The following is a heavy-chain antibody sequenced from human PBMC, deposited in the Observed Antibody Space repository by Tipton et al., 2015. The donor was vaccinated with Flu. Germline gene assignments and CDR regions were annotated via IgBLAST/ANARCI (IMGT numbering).Heavy chain of an antibody. J-gene: IGHJ3*02. CDR2: LYDSGNI. Sequence: GLVKPSETLSLTCVVTDSEITSGHFWGWIRQPPGKGLEWIGNLYDSGNIYYNPSLKSRVTISLDTSKNQLSLKLTSVTAADTAVYYCARPGDASVYVNSYNIWGQGTLVTVSS. CDR3: ARPGDASVYVNSYNI. V-gene: IGHV4-38-2*01. D-gene: IGHD2-21*01. CDR1: DSEITSGHF.